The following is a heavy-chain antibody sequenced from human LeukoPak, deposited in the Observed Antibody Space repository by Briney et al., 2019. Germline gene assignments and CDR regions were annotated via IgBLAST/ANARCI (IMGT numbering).Heavy chain of an antibody. D-gene: IGHD4-11*01. J-gene: IGHJ6*03. CDR2: INHRGSP. Sequence: SETLSLTCAVYGGSFSGYYWSWIRQPPGKGLEWIGEINHRGSPNYNPSLKSRVNKSVDTSKNQFSMKLSSVTAADTAVYYCAREPYRRYYYYYYIDVWGKGTMVTVSS. CDR3: AREPYRRYYYYYYIDV. CDR1: GGSFSGYY. V-gene: IGHV4-34*01.